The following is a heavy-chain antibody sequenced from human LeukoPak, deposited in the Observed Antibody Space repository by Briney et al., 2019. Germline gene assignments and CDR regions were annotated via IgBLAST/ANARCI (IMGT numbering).Heavy chain of an antibody. CDR2: ISGSGGST. J-gene: IGHJ4*02. CDR3: AKDRSNWKEFDS. CDR1: GFTFSSYA. D-gene: IGHD1-1*01. Sequence: PGGSLRLSCAASGFTFSSYAMSWVRQAPGKGLEWVSAISGSGGSTYYADSVKGRFTISRDNSKNTLYLQMNSLRADDTAVYYRAKDRSNWKEFDSWGQGTLVTVSS. V-gene: IGHV3-23*01.